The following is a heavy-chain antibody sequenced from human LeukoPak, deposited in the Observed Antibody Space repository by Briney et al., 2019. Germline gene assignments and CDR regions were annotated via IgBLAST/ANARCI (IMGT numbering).Heavy chain of an antibody. V-gene: IGHV4-34*01. J-gene: IGHJ5*02. D-gene: IGHD2-21*01. Sequence: SGTLSLTCAVYGGSFSGYYWSWIRQPPGKGLEWIGEINHSGSTNYNPSLKSRVTISVDTSKNQFSLKLSSMTAADTAVYYCARRFVRHMVDPWGQGTLVTVSS. CDR1: GGSFSGYY. CDR2: INHSGST. CDR3: ARRFVRHMVDP.